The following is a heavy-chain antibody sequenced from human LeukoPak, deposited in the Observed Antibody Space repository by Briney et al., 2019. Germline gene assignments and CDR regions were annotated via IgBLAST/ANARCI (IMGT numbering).Heavy chain of an antibody. J-gene: IGHJ4*02. CDR1: GGTFSSYA. D-gene: IGHD3-3*01. V-gene: IGHV1-69*01. CDR2: IIPIFGTA. CDR3: ARLTIFGVVPGLDSFDY. Sequence: SVKVSCKASGGTFSSYAISWVRQAPGQGLELMGGIIPIFGTANYAQKFQGRVTITADESTSTAYMELSSLRSEDTAVYYCARLTIFGVVPGLDSFDYWGQGTLVTVSS.